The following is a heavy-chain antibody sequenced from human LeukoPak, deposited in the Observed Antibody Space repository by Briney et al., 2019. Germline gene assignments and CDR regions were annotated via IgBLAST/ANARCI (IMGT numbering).Heavy chain of an antibody. CDR3: AKPHYSGSGSHSREDY. J-gene: IGHJ4*02. CDR2: MSGSGDDT. V-gene: IGHV3-23*01. D-gene: IGHD3-10*01. CDR1: GFTFSNYA. Sequence: GGSLRLSCAASGFTFSNYAMTWVRQAPGKGLECVSAMSGSGDDTYYADSVKGRFTISRDNSKITVYLQMSSLRAEDTAVYYCAKPHYSGSGSHSREDYWGQGTLVTVSS.